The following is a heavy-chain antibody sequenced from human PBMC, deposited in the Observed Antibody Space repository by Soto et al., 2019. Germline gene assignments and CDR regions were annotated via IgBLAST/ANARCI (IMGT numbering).Heavy chain of an antibody. J-gene: IGHJ4*02. CDR3: ARHGSSVKIVVLDD. D-gene: IGHD3-22*01. CDR2: INHSGST. CDR1: GGSFSGYY. V-gene: IGHV4-34*01. Sequence: PSETLSLTCAVYGGSFSGYYWSWIRQPPGKGLEWIGEINHSGSTNYNPSLKSRVTISVDTSKNQFSLKLSSVTAADTAVYYCARHGSSVKIVVLDDWGKGTMVTVSS.